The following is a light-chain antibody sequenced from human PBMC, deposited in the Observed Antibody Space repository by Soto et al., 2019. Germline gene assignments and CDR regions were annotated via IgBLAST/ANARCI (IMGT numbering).Light chain of an antibody. V-gene: IGLV2-14*03. Sequence: QSALAQPASVSGAPGQSIAISCTGTSNDVGSCNYVSWYQRHPGKAPKLMIYDVSKRPSGVPNRFSGSKSGNTASLTISGLQAEDEADYYCGSCTTIDTPLVFGGGTKVTVL. J-gene: IGLJ3*02. CDR1: SNDVGSCNY. CDR3: GSCTTIDTPLV. CDR2: DVS.